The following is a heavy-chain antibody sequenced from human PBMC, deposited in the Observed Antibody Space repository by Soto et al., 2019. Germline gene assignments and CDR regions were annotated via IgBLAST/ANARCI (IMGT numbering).Heavy chain of an antibody. V-gene: IGHV3-23*01. J-gene: IGHJ4*02. D-gene: IGHD3-9*01. CDR2: ISRDGSNT. CDR3: TKDPSTGYADH. CDR1: DFIFLDYA. Sequence: GGSLRLSCAASDFIFLDYAMSRVRQAPGKGLEWVSTISRDGSNTHYADSVKGRFTISRDNSKKTLYLEMSSLRGEDTAFYYCTKDPSTGYADHWGQGTLVTVSS.